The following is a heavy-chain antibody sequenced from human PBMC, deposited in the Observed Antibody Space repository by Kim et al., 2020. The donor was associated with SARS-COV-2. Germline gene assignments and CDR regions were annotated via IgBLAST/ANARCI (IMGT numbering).Heavy chain of an antibody. V-gene: IGHV3-66*02. CDR1: GFTVSSNY. Sequence: GGSLRLSCTASGFTVSSNYMSWVRQAPGKGLEWVSVIYSGGSTYYADSVKGRFTISRDNSKNTLYLQMNSLRAEDTAVYYCARDQSGSQDYWGQGTLVTVSS. CDR2: IYSGGST. CDR3: ARDQSGSQDY. D-gene: IGHD1-26*01. J-gene: IGHJ4*02.